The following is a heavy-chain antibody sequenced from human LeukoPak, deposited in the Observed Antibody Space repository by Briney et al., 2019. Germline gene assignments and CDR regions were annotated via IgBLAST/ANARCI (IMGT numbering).Heavy chain of an antibody. Sequence: ASVKVSCKASGYTFSGYYIHWVRQAPGQGLEWMGWLSPKSGATKYAQKFQDRVTLTRDLSLSTAYLELNSLTFDDTAVYYCARDTYGGSYFPLPYWGQGALVTVSS. CDR2: LSPKSGAT. CDR1: GYTFSGYY. V-gene: IGHV1-2*02. CDR3: ARDTYGGSYFPLPY. D-gene: IGHD1-26*01. J-gene: IGHJ4*02.